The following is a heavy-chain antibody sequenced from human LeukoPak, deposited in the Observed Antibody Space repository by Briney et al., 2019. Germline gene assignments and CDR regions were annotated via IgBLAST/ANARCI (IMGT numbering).Heavy chain of an antibody. Sequence: SETLSLTCTVSGGSISSGGYYWSWIRQHPGKGLEWIGYIYYSGSTYYNPSLKSRVTISVDTSKNQFSLKLSSVTAADTAVYYCARINTFGGVTFDIWGQGTMVTVSS. J-gene: IGHJ3*02. CDR3: ARINTFGGVTFDI. D-gene: IGHD3-16*01. CDR2: IYYSGST. CDR1: GGSISSGGYY. V-gene: IGHV4-31*03.